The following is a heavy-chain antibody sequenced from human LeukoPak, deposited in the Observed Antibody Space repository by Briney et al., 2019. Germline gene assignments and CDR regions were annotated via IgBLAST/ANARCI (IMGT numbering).Heavy chain of an antibody. CDR1: GYTFTSYG. V-gene: IGHV1-46*01. CDR2: INPSGGST. Sequence: ASVKVSCKASGYTFTSYGISWVRQAPGQGLEWMGIINPSGGSTSYAQKFQGRVTMTRDTSTSTVYMELSSLRSEDTAVYYCARDREQLADYWGQGTLVTVSS. D-gene: IGHD6-6*01. CDR3: ARDREQLADY. J-gene: IGHJ4*02.